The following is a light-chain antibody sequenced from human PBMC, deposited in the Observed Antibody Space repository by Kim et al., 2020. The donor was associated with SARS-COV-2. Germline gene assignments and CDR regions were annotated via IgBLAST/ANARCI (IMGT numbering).Light chain of an antibody. CDR3: ASWDDSLSGPV. CDR2: RNN. CDR1: SSNIGSNY. Sequence: GQRVTFSCSGSSSNIGSNYVYWYQQRPGTAPKLLIDRNNQRPSGVPDRFSGSKSGTSASLAISGLRSEDEADYYCASWDDSLSGPVFGGGTQLTVL. V-gene: IGLV1-47*01. J-gene: IGLJ2*01.